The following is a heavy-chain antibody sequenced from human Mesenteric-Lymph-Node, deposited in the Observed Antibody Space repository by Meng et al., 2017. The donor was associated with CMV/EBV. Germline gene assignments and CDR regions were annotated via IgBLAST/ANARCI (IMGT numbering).Heavy chain of an antibody. D-gene: IGHD5-18*01. J-gene: IGHJ6*02. CDR2: IKQDGSGK. V-gene: IGHV3-7*01. CDR3: ARSAVGIQLWSDYYGMDV. Sequence: GESLKISCAASGFTFSSYWMHWVRQAPGKGLEWVANIKQDGSGKYYVDSVKGRSTISRDNVKNSLYLQMNSLRAEDTAVYYCARSAVGIQLWSDYYGMDVWGQGTTVTVSS. CDR1: GFTFSSYW.